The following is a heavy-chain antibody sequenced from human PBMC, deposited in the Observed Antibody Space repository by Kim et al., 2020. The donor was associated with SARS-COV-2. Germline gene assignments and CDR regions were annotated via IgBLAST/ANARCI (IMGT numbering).Heavy chain of an antibody. CDR2: ISAYNGNT. CDR1: GYTFTSYG. J-gene: IGHJ4*02. V-gene: IGHV1-18*01. CDR3: NIVVVTAIPGLYYFDY. Sequence: ASVKVSCKASGYTFTSYGISWVRQAPGQGLEWMGWISAYNGNTNYAQKLQGRVTMTTDTSTSTAYMELRSLRSDDTAVYYCNIVVVTAIPGLYYFDYWGQGTLVTVSS. D-gene: IGHD2-21*02.